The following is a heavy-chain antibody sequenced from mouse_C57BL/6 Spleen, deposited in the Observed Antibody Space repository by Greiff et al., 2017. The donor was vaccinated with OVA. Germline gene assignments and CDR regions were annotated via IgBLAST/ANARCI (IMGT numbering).Heavy chain of an antibody. D-gene: IGHD2-5*01. CDR3: APTGVEAYYSNYGAMDY. CDR2: IDPANGNT. J-gene: IGHJ4*01. V-gene: IGHV14-3*01. Sequence: VQLQQSVAELVRPGASVKLSCTASGFNIKNTYMHWVKQRPEQGLEWIGRIDPANGNTKYAPKFQGKATLTADTSSHTAYRKLSSLTSEDTAIYYCAPTGVEAYYSNYGAMDYWGQGTSVTASS. CDR1: GFNIKNTY.